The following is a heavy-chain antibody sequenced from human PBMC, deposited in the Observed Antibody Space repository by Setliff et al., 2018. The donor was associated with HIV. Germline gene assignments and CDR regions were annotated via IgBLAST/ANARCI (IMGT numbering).Heavy chain of an antibody. D-gene: IGHD6-13*01. CDR1: GGSFDVYS. V-gene: IGHV4-34*01. J-gene: IGHJ3*02. CDR2: IDQSGNT. Sequence: SETLSLTCAVSGGSFDVYSWSWIRQSPGKGLEWIGEIDQSGNTKYNPSLKSRVSIPVDTSKSQFTLNLAAVSAADMAVYYCARTAPPRIAAPYNDPFDIWGQGTMVTVSS. CDR3: ARTAPPRIAAPYNDPFDI.